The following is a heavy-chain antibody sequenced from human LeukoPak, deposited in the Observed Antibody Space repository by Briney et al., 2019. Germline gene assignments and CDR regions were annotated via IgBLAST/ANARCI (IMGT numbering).Heavy chain of an antibody. V-gene: IGHV4-4*07. J-gene: IGHJ4*02. D-gene: IGHD3-9*01. CDR1: GGSISSYY. CDR3: ARHYEIKNRYYFDY. Sequence: KPSETLSLTCTVSGGSISSYYWSWIRQPAGKGLEWIGRIYTSGSTNYNPSLKSRVTMSVDTSKNQFSLKLSSVTAADTAVYYCARHYEIKNRYYFDYWGQGTLVTVSS. CDR2: IYTSGST.